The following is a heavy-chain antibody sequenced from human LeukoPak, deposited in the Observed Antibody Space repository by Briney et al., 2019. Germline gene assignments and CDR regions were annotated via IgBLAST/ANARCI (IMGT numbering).Heavy chain of an antibody. J-gene: IGHJ4*02. CDR2: IISSSASI. Sequence: GGSLRLSCAASGFTFSIYSMDWVRQAPGKGLEWVSSIISSSASIYYADPVKGRFTISRDNAKNSLFLQMNSLRAEDTAVYYCARGGAARPDYWGQGTLVTVSS. V-gene: IGHV3-21*01. D-gene: IGHD6-6*01. CDR3: ARGGAARPDY. CDR1: GFTFSIYS.